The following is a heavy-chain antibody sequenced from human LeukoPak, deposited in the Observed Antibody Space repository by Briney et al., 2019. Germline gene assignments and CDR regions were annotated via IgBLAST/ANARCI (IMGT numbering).Heavy chain of an antibody. CDR1: GGSISSYY. CDR2: IYTSGST. D-gene: IGHD3-16*02. V-gene: IGHV4-4*07. Sequence: SETLSLTCTVSGGSISSYYWSWIRQPAGKGLDWIGRIYTSGSTNYNPSLKSRFTMSVDTSKNQFSLKLSSVPAADTAVYYCAGYDYVWGSYRHFDYWGQGTLVTVSS. CDR3: AGYDYVWGSYRHFDY. J-gene: IGHJ4*02.